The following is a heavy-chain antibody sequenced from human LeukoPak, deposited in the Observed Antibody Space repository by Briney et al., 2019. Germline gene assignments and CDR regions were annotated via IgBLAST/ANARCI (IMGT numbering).Heavy chain of an antibody. CDR1: GFTFSSYW. CDR3: TRRVDAARWYDP. J-gene: IGHJ5*02. D-gene: IGHD2-8*01. Sequence: GGSLRLSCAASGFTFSSYWMHWVRQAPGEGLVWVSRINGDGTTISYAGSVKGRFTISRDNAKNTLYLQMNSLRAGDTAIYYCTRRVDAARWYDPWGQGTLVTVSS. CDR2: INGDGTTI. V-gene: IGHV3-74*01.